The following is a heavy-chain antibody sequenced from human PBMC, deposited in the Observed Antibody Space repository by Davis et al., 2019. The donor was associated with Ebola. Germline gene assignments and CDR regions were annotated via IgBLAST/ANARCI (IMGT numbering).Heavy chain of an antibody. CDR1: GGSFHGYF. CDR2: IDYSGRT. V-gene: IGHV4-34*01. CDR3: ARGTGATGPPDY. Sequence: PSETLSLTCAVYGGSFHGYFWNWIRQSPGKGLAWIGEIDYSGRTNYQSSLKSRATISRDTSKNQFSLNLTSVTAADTAVYYCARGTGATGPPDYWGRGTLVTVSS. J-gene: IGHJ4*02. D-gene: IGHD1-1*01.